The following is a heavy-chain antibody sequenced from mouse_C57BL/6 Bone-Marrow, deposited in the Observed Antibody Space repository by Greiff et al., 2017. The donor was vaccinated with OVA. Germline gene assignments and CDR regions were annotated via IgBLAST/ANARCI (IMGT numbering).Heavy chain of an antibody. CDR2: ISNGGGST. J-gene: IGHJ1*03. V-gene: IGHV5-12*01. CDR3: ARHGLYWYFDV. CDR1: GFTFSDYY. Sequence: EVNLVESGGGLVQPGGSLKLSCAASGFTFSDYYMYWVRQTPEKRLEWVAYISNGGGSTYYPDTVKGRFTISRDNAKNTLYLQMSRLKSEDTAMYYCARHGLYWYFDVWGTGTTVTVSS.